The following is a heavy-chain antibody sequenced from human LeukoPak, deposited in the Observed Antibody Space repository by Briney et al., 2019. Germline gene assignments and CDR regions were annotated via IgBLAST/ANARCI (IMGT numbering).Heavy chain of an antibody. J-gene: IGHJ6*03. CDR1: GFTFSDHY. CDR3: ARGTTVVTGYYMDV. CDR2: ISSSSSTI. D-gene: IGHD4-23*01. V-gene: IGHV3-48*01. Sequence: PGGSLRLSCAASGFTFSDHYMEWVRQAPGKGLEWVSYISSSSSTIYYADSVKGRFTISRDNAKNSLYLQMNSLRAEDTAVYYCARGTTVVTGYYMDVWGKGTTVTVSS.